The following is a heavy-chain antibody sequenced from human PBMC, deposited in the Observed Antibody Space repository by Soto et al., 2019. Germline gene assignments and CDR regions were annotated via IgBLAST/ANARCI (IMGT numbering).Heavy chain of an antibody. D-gene: IGHD1-26*01. CDR2: IIPIFGTA. V-gene: IGHV1-69*01. CDR3: ARDGGRHSGGIDY. J-gene: IGHJ4*02. CDR1: GGTFSSYS. Sequence: QVQLVQSGAEVKKPGSSVKVSCKASGGTFSSYSINWVRQPPGQGLEWMGEIIPIFGTANYAQKFQGRVTITADESTSTAYMELSSLRSEDTDVYYCARDGGRHSGGIDYWGQGTLVTVSS.